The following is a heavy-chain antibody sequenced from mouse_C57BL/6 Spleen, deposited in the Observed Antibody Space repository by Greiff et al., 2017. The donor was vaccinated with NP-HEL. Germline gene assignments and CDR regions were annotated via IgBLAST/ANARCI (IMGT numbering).Heavy chain of an antibody. CDR3: AISDDYDWFAD. CDR2: INPNNGGT. CDR1: GYTFTDYN. Sequence: EVKLLESGPELVKPGASVKMSCKASGYTFTDYNMHWVKQSPGKSLAWIGYINPNNGGTSYHQKFKGKATLTVNKSSSTAYMWLRSLTSADSAVYSCAISDDYDWFADWGQGTLVTVSA. J-gene: IGHJ3*01. D-gene: IGHD2-4*01. V-gene: IGHV1-22*01.